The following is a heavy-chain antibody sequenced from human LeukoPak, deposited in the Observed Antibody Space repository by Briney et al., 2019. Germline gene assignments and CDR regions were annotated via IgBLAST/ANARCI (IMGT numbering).Heavy chain of an antibody. CDR1: GYSFTSYW. CDR2: IYPGDSDT. D-gene: IGHD4-17*01. V-gene: IGHV5-51*01. J-gene: IGHJ4*02. CDR3: ARLSSYGDYPYYFDY. Sequence: GESLKISCKGSGYSFTSYWIGWVRQMPGKGLEWMGIIYPGDSDTRYSPSFQGQVTISADKSISTAYLQWSSLKVSDTAMYYCARLSSYGDYPYYFDYWGQGTLVTVSS.